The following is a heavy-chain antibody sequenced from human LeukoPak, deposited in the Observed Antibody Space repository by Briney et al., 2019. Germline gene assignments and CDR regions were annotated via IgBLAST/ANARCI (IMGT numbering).Heavy chain of an antibody. Sequence: PGGSLRLSCAASGFTFSSYWMHWVRQVPGKGLVWVSRINSDGSSTSYADSVKGRFSISRDNAKNTLYLQMSSLRAEDTAVYYCASEYYYDGSGVDYWGQGTLVTVSS. J-gene: IGHJ4*02. CDR1: GFTFSSYW. D-gene: IGHD3-22*01. V-gene: IGHV3-74*01. CDR2: INSDGSST. CDR3: ASEYYYDGSGVDY.